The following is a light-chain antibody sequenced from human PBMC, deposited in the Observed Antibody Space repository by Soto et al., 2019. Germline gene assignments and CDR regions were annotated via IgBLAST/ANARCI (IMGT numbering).Light chain of an antibody. CDR3: QTWGTGAWV. CDR2: LNSDGSH. V-gene: IGLV4-69*01. CDR1: SGHSSYA. Sequence: QPVLTQSPSASASLGASFKLTCTLSSGHSSYAIAWYQQQPEKGPRYLMNLNSDGSHSKGDGIPDRFSGSSSGAEHYLTISSLQSEDEADYYCQTWGTGAWVFGGGTKLTVL. J-gene: IGLJ3*02.